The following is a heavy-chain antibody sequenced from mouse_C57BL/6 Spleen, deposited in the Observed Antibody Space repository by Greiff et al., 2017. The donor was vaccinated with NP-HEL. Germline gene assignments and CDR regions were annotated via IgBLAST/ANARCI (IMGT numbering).Heavy chain of an antibody. CDR2: IWTGGGT. V-gene: IGHV2-9-1*01. Sequence: VKLMESGPGLVAPSQSLSITCTVSGFSLTSYAISWVRQPPGKGLEWLGVIWTGGGTNYNSALKSRLSISKDNSKSQVFLKMNSLQTDDTARYYCARNSDYYGSSYGYYFDYWGQGTTLTVSS. D-gene: IGHD1-1*01. CDR3: ARNSDYYGSSYGYYFDY. CDR1: GFSLTSYA. J-gene: IGHJ2*01.